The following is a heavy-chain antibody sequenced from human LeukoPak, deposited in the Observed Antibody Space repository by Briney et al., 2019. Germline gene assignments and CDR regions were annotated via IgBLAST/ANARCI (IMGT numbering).Heavy chain of an antibody. J-gene: IGHJ6*03. Sequence: SETLSLTCTVSGGSISGYYWSWIRQPAGKGLEWIGRIYASGSTNYNPSLKSRVTMSVDTSNNQFSLKLNSVTAADTAVYYCARGSVRVQTFHYYYMDVWGKGTTVTVSS. CDR3: ARGSVRVQTFHYYYMDV. CDR2: IYASGST. V-gene: IGHV4-4*07. CDR1: GGSISGYY.